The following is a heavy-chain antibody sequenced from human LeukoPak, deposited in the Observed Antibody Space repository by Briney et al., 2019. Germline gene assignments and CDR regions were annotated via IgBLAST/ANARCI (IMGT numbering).Heavy chain of an antibody. V-gene: IGHV4-34*01. D-gene: IGHD6-13*01. J-gene: IGHJ5*02. CDR2: INHSGST. CDR3: ARAPPLGAAAGTHWFDP. Sequence: SETLSLTCAVYGGSFSGYYWSWIRQPPGKGLEWIGEINHSGSTNYNPSLKSRVTISVDTSKNQFSLKLSSVTAADTAVYYCARAPPLGAAAGTHWFDPWGQGTLVTVSS. CDR1: GGSFSGYY.